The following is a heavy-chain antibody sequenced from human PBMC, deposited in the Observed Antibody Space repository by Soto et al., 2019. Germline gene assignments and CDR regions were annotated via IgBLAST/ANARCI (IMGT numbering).Heavy chain of an antibody. CDR1: VGSISRRRYY. CDR2: IYYSGST. Sequence: PWGCLYLACAVSVGSISRRRYYWGWIRQPPGKGLEWIGSIYYSGSTYYNPSLKSRVTISVDTSKNQFSLKLSSVTAADTAVYYCARDLSVADPNSFDPWGQGTLGTV. CDR3: ARDLSVADPNSFDP. V-gene: IGHV4-39*02. D-gene: IGHD6-19*01. J-gene: IGHJ5*02.